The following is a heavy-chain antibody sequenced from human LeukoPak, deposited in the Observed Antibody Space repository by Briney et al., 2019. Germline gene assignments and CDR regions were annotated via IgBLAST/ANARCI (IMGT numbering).Heavy chain of an antibody. CDR1: GFTFSSYA. Sequence: PGGSLRLSCAASGFTFSSYAMHWVRQAPGKGLEGGAVISYDGSNKYYADSVKGRFTISRDNSKNTLYLEMNRLRAEDTGVYYCARGIYSFDYWGQGTLVTVSS. CDR3: ARGIYSFDY. D-gene: IGHD2/OR15-2a*01. J-gene: IGHJ4*02. CDR2: ISYDGSNK. V-gene: IGHV3-30*04.